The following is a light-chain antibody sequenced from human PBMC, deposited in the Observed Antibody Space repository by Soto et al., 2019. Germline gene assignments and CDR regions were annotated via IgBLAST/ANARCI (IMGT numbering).Light chain of an antibody. CDR2: KAS. CDR3: QQYNSYSWT. J-gene: IGKJ1*01. CDR1: QSISSW. V-gene: IGKV1-5*03. Sequence: DIQMTQSPSTLSASVGDRVTITCRASQSISSWLAWYQQKPGKAPKLLIYKASSLESGVPPRFSGSESGTEFTLTISSLQPDDFATYYCQQYNSYSWTFGQGTKVDI.